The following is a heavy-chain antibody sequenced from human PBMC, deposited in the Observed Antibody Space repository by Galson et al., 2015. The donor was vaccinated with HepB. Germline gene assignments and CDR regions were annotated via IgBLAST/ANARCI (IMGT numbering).Heavy chain of an antibody. V-gene: IGHV5-10-1*01. J-gene: IGHJ6*02. CDR3: ARTGWDIVVVPAATDGMDV. Sequence: QSGAEVTKPGESLRISCKGSGYSFTSYWISWVRQMPGKGLEWMGRIDPSDSYTNYSPSFQGHVTISADKSIITAYLQWSSLKVSDTAMYYCARTGWDIVVVPAATDGMDVWGQGTAVTVSS. CDR1: GYSFTSYW. CDR2: IDPSDSYT. D-gene: IGHD2-2*01.